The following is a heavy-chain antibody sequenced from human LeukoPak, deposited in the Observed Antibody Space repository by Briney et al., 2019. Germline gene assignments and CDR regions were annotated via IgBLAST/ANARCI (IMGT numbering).Heavy chain of an antibody. J-gene: IGHJ4*02. Sequence: SQTLSLTCAISGDSVSSNSAAWNWIRQSPSRGLEWLGRTYYRFKWYNDYAVSVKSRITINPDTTKNQFPLQLNSVTPEDTAVYYCARETGKSGWYNYWGQGTLVTVSS. D-gene: IGHD6-19*01. CDR1: GDSVSSNSAA. CDR2: TYYRFKWYN. V-gene: IGHV6-1*01. CDR3: ARETGKSGWYNY.